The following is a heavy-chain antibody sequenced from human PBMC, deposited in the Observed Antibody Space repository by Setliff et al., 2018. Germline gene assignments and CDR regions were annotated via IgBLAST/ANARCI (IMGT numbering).Heavy chain of an antibody. CDR1: GASISSGSYY. J-gene: IGHJ5*02. D-gene: IGHD1-1*01. Sequence: PSETLSLTCAVSGASISSGSYYWSWIRQPAGKGLEWIGRIHPSGSTNYNPSLKSRVTISVDTSKNQFSLKVSSVTAADTAVYYCARTTGSTHNWLDPWGPGTLVTVSS. V-gene: IGHV4-61*02. CDR3: ARTTGSTHNWLDP. CDR2: IHPSGST.